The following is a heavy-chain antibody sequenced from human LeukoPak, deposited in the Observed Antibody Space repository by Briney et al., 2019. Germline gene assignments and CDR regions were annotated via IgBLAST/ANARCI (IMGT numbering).Heavy chain of an antibody. CDR1: GGSISSYY. V-gene: IGHV4-4*07. D-gene: IGHD4-17*01. Sequence: SETLSLTCTVSGGSISSYYWSWIRQPAGKGLGWIGRIYTSGSTNYNPSLKSRVTMSVDTSKNQFSLKLSSVTAADTAVYYCAREGYGDYVLDYWGQGTLVTVSS. CDR3: AREGYGDYVLDY. J-gene: IGHJ4*02. CDR2: IYTSGST.